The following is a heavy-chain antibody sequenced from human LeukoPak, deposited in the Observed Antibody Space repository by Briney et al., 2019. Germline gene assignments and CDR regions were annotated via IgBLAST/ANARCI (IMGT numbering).Heavy chain of an antibody. CDR3: AKDCTVTTDWYFDL. V-gene: IGHV3-23*01. D-gene: IGHD4-17*01. Sequence: GGSLRLSCAASGFTFSSYAMSWVRQAREKGLEWVSPISGSGGSTYYADSVKGRFTISRDNSKNTLYLQMSSLRAEDTAVYYCAKDCTVTTDWYFDLWGRGTLVTVSS. CDR1: GFTFSSYA. J-gene: IGHJ2*01. CDR2: ISGSGGST.